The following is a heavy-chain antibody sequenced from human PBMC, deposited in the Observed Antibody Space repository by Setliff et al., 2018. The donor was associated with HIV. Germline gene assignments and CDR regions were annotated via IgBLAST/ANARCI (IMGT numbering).Heavy chain of an antibody. V-gene: IGHV1-2*02. CDR3: AADNYNCNSFDS. Sequence: ASVKVSCKASGYIFTDYYIHWVRQALGQGLEWMGWINPNGGYTNYAQKFLGRVTMTQDTSFTTAYLELSRLGSDVTAVYYCAADNYNCNSFDSWGQGSLVTVSS. D-gene: IGHD3-3*01. J-gene: IGHJ4*02. CDR2: INPNGGYT. CDR1: GYIFTDYY.